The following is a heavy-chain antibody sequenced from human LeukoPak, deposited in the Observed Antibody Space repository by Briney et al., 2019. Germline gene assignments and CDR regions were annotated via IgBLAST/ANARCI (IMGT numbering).Heavy chain of an antibody. V-gene: IGHV4-34*01. D-gene: IGHD6-6*01. CDR2: INHSGST. CDR1: GGSFSGYY. Sequence: SETLSLTCAVYGGSFSGYYWSWIRQPPGKGLEWIGEINHSGSTNYNPSLKSRVTISVDTSKNQFSLKLSSVTAADTAVYYCARQDMSEQLGYYYYGMDVWGQGTTVTVSS. J-gene: IGHJ6*02. CDR3: ARQDMSEQLGYYYYGMDV.